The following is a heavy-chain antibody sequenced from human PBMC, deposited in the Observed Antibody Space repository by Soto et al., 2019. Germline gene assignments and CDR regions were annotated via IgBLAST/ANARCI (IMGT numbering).Heavy chain of an antibody. D-gene: IGHD4-17*01. Sequence: QVHLQESGPGLVKPSGTLSLTCDVSGGSISSTNWCSWVRQPPGRGLGGIGEIDHSGVTNYSQALSSHFTMSADKSKNQFSLNLRSVTAADTAVYRCARGGGGAGDYNGHFDYGGQGILVTVSS. CDR1: GGSISSTNW. J-gene: IGHJ4*02. CDR3: ARGGGGAGDYNGHFDY. V-gene: IGHV4-4*01. CDR2: IDHSGVT.